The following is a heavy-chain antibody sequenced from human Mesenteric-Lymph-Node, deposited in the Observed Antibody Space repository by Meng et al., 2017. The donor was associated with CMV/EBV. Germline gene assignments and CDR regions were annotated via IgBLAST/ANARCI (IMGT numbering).Heavy chain of an antibody. CDR3: TRPLSVGIAATGTSWDY. V-gene: IGHV5-51*01. CDR1: GYSLTNYW. J-gene: IGHJ4*02. D-gene: IGHD6-13*01. CDR2: IYPGDSDT. Sequence: KVSCKGSGYSLTNYWVGWVRQTPGKGLEWMGIIYPGDSDTRYSLSFQGQVTNSADKSISTAFLQWSSLKASDTAMYYCTRPLSVGIAATGTSWDYWGQGTLVTVSS.